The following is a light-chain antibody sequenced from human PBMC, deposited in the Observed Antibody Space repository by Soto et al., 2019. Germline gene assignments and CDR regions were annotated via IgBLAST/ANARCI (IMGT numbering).Light chain of an antibody. V-gene: IGKV1-5*03. J-gene: IGKJ2*01. CDR3: QQYDTSAYT. CDR1: QDINGW. Sequence: DIQMNQSPSTLSASVGDRATITCRASQDINGWLAWYQQKPGTAPRLLIYKASTLQDGVPSRFSGSEFQTERTLTSTRLQADDFATYSCQQYDTSAYTVGQGAKFEIK. CDR2: KAS.